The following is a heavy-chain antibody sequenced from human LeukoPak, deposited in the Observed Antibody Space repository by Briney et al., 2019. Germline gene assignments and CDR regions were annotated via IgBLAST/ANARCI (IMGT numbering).Heavy chain of an antibody. J-gene: IGHJ4*02. CDR2: INPNSGGT. CDR1: GYTFTGYY. V-gene: IGHV1-2*06. CDR3: ARAYCSSTSCSRLARDY. Sequence: ASVKLSCKASGYTFTGYYMHWVRQAPGQGLEWMGRINPNSGGTNYAQKFQGRVTMTRDTSISTAYMELSRLRSDDTAVYYCARAYCSSTSCSRLARDYWGQGTLVTVSS. D-gene: IGHD2-2*01.